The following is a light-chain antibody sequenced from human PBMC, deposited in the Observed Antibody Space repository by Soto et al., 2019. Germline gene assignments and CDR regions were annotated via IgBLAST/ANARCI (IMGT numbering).Light chain of an antibody. J-gene: IGKJ4*01. CDR2: AAS. Sequence: AIRMTQSPSSLSASTGDRVTITCRASQGISSYLAWYQQKPGKAPKLLIYAASTLQSGVPSRFSGSGSGTDFTLTISCLQSEDFATYYCHQYYSAQLTFGGGTKVEIK. CDR1: QGISSY. CDR3: HQYYSAQLT. V-gene: IGKV1-8*01.